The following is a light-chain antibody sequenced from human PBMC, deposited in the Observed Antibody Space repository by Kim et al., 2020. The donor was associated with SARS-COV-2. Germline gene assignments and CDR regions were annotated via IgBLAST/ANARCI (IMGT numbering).Light chain of an antibody. CDR3: QVWDSSSDHRV. Sequence: APGKTARITCGGNNIGSKGVHWYQQKPGQAPVLVIYYDSDRPSGIPERFSGSNSGNTDTLTISRVEAGDEADYYCQVWDSSSDHRVFGTGTKVTVL. CDR2: YDS. J-gene: IGLJ1*01. CDR1: NIGSKG. V-gene: IGLV3-21*04.